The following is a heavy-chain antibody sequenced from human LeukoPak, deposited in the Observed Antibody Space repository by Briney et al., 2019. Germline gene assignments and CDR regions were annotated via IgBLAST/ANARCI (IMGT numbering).Heavy chain of an antibody. V-gene: IGHV1-18*01. J-gene: IGHJ6*03. CDR1: GYTFTSYG. CDR3: ARVSDSPPALSYYMDV. D-gene: IGHD5-18*01. CDR2: ISAYNGNT. Sequence: ASVKVSCKASGYTFTSYGISWVRQAPGQGLEWMGWISAYNGNTNYAQKLQGRVTMTRNTSISTAYMELSSLRSEDTAVYYCARVSDSPPALSYYMDVWGKGTTVTISS.